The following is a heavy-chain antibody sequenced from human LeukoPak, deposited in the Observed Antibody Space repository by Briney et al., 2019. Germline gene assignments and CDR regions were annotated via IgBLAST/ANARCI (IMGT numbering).Heavy chain of an antibody. CDR3: ARDGMLRGYYGMDV. CDR1: GFTFSSYA. V-gene: IGHV3-23*01. J-gene: IGHJ6*02. D-gene: IGHD3-10*01. CDR2: ISGSGDST. Sequence: PGGSLRLSCAASGFTFSSYAMSWVRQAPGKGLEWVSAISGSGDSTYYGDSVKGRFTISRDNSKNTLYLQMNSLRAEDTAVYYCARDGMLRGYYGMDVWGQGTTVTVSS.